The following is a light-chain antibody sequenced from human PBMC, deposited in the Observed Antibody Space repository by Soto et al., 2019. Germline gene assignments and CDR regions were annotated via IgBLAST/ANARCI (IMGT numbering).Light chain of an antibody. CDR1: SSDVGAYSY. CDR2: EVR. V-gene: IGLV2-14*01. CDR3: SSYTTSSPYV. J-gene: IGLJ1*01. Sequence: QSALTQPASVSGSPGQSITISCTGTSSDVGAYSYVSWYQQHPGKAPTLIIYEVRNRPSGVSHRFSGSKSGNTASLTISGLQPEDEADYYCSSYTTSSPYVFGTGTKLTVL.